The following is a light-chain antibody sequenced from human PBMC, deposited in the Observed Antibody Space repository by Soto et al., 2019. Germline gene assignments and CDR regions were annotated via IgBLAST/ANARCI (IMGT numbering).Light chain of an antibody. CDR1: QRLSSNF. V-gene: IGKV3-20*01. Sequence: EIVLTQSPGTLSLSPGETATLSCRASQRLSSNFLAWYQQKPGQAPRLLIYGTSSRATGIPDRFSGSGSGTDFTLTISGLGPEDFAVYYFQQYGNSRTFGQGTKVDIK. CDR2: GTS. J-gene: IGKJ1*01. CDR3: QQYGNSRT.